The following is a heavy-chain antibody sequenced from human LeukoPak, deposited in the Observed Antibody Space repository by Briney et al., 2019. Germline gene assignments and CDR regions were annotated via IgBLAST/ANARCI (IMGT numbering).Heavy chain of an antibody. CDR1: GFTSSSYS. D-gene: IGHD3-3*01. CDR3: AGAYDFWSGYYDSYYYYMDV. J-gene: IGHJ6*03. CDR2: ISSSSSTI. Sequence: GGSLRLSCAASGFTSSSYSMNWVRQAPGKGLEWVSYISSSSSTIYYADSVKGRFTISRDNAKNSLYLQMNSLRAEDTAVYYCAGAYDFWSGYYDSYYYYMDVWGKGTTVTVSS. V-gene: IGHV3-48*04.